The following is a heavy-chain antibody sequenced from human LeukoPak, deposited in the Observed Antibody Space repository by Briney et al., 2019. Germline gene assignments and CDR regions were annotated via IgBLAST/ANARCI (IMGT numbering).Heavy chain of an antibody. CDR2: IYYSGST. V-gene: IGHV4-59*08. CDR3: ARHEGSYGDYVFPYYYGMDV. J-gene: IGHJ6*02. Sequence: SETLSLTCTVSGGSISSYYWSWIRQPPGKGLEWIGYIYYSGSTNYNPSLKSRVTISVDTSKNQFSLKLSSVTAADTAVYYCARHEGSYGDYVFPYYYGMDVWGQGTTVTVSS. D-gene: IGHD4-17*01. CDR1: GGSISSYY.